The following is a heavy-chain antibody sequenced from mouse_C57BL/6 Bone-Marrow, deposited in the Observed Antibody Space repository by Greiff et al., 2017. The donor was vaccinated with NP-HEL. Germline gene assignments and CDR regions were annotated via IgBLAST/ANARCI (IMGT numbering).Heavy chain of an antibody. J-gene: IGHJ3*01. Sequence: QVQLQQPGAELVRPGSSVKLSCKASGYTFTSYWMDWVKQRPGQGLEWIGNIYPSDSETHYNQTFQDKATLTVDKSSSTAYMQLSSLTSEDSAVYYCAYYRFAYWGQGTLVTVSA. D-gene: IGHD2-1*01. CDR3: AYYRFAY. CDR1: GYTFTSYW. V-gene: IGHV1-61*01. CDR2: IYPSDSET.